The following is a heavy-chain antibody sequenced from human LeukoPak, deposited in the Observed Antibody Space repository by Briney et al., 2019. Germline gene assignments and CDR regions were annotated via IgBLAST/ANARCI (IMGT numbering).Heavy chain of an antibody. CDR1: GFTVSSNY. CDR3: AKGLRIGYSSSWPYFDY. CDR2: IYSDGNT. V-gene: IGHV3-53*01. Sequence: QTGGSLRLSCAASGFTVSSNYMSWVRQVSGKRLEWVSIIYSDGNTYYADSVKGRFTISRDNSKNTLYLQMNSLRAEDTAVYYCAKGLRIGYSSSWPYFDYWGQGTLVTVSS. D-gene: IGHD6-13*01. J-gene: IGHJ4*02.